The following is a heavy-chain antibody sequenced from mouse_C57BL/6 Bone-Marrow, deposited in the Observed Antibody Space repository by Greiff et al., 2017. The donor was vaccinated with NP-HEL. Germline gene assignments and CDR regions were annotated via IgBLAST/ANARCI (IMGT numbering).Heavy chain of an antibody. Sequence: VQLQQSGAELMKPGASVKLSCKATGYTFTGYWIEWVKQRPGHGLEWIGEILPGSGSTNYNEKFKGQATVTADTSSNTAYKQLSSLTIEDAAIYYCATYYGSSDDYFDYWGQGTTLTVSS. CDR1: GYTFTGYW. J-gene: IGHJ2*01. CDR3: ATYYGSSDDYFDY. D-gene: IGHD1-1*01. V-gene: IGHV1-9*01. CDR2: ILPGSGST.